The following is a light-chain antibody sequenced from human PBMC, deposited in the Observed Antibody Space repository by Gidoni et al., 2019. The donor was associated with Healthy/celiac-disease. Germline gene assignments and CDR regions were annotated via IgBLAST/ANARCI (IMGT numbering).Light chain of an antibody. J-gene: IGLJ2*01. Sequence: SYVLTQPPSVSVAPGQTARITCGGNNIGSKSVHWYQQKPGQAPVLVVYDDSDRPSGRPERFSGSNSGNTATLTISRVEAGDEADYYCQVWDSSSDHREVFGGGTKLTVL. V-gene: IGLV3-21*02. CDR2: DDS. CDR3: QVWDSSSDHREV. CDR1: NIGSKS.